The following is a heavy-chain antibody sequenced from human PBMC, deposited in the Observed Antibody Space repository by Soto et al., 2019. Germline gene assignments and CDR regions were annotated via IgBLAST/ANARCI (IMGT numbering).Heavy chain of an antibody. CDR2: IWNDGSNK. J-gene: IGHJ5*02. CDR1: GFTFSSYG. CDR3: ARDQAITIFGVVPDNWFDP. D-gene: IGHD3-3*01. Sequence: GGSLRLSCAASGFTFSSYGMQWVRQAPGEGLEWVALIWNDGSNKYYADSVKGRFTISRDNSKNTLYLQMNSLRAEDTAVYYCARDQAITIFGVVPDNWFDPWGQGTLVTVSS. V-gene: IGHV3-33*01.